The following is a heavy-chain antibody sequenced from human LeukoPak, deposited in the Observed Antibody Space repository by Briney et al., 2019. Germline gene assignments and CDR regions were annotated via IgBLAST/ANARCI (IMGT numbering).Heavy chain of an antibody. D-gene: IGHD3-22*01. CDR1: TSR. CDR2: IGTYGGDT. CDR3: ARDLWNFYDDSGYNRDFDS. J-gene: IGHJ5*01. Sequence: ASVKVSCKATSRISWVRQAPGQGLEWMGWIGTYGGDTYYAQKFQGRITVTTNTSTSTVYMELRNLRSDDTAVYYCARDLWNFYDDSGYNRDFDSWGQGTLVTVSS. V-gene: IGHV1-18*01.